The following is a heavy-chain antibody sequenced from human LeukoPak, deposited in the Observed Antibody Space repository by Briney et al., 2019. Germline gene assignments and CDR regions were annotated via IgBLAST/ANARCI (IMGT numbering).Heavy chain of an antibody. CDR2: ISSSSSYI. D-gene: IGHD3-10*02. Sequence: GGSLRLSCAASGFTFSSYSMNWVRQAPGKGLEWVSFISSSSSYIDYADSVKGRFTISRDNAKNSLYLQMNSLRAEDTAVYYCAELGITMIGGVWGKGTTVTISS. V-gene: IGHV3-21*01. J-gene: IGHJ6*04. CDR3: AELGITMIGGV. CDR1: GFTFSSYS.